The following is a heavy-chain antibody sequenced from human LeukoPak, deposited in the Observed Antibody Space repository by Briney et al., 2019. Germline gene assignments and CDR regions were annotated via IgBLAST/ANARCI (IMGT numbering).Heavy chain of an antibody. CDR1: GYSFVGYG. Sequence: ASVKVSCKASGYSFVGYGITWVRQAPGQGLEWMGWFNPENGNTNYAQKVQGRVTMTADTSTSTSYMELRSLRSDDTAVYYCARGKYIDSARGKYIDSGSYNVFDHWGQGTLVTVSS. CDR3: ARGKYIDSARGKYIDSGSYNVFDH. D-gene: IGHD3-10*01. V-gene: IGHV1-18*01. J-gene: IGHJ4*02. CDR2: FNPENGNT.